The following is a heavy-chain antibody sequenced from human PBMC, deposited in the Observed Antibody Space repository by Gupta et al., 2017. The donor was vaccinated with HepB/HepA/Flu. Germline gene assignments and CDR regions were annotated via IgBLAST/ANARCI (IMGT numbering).Heavy chain of an antibody. CDR1: GGSIGIGDYY. J-gene: IGHJ5*01. D-gene: IGHD3-10*01. CDR2: IYFTGCT. Sequence: QVSLQESGPGLLKLSQTLPLTCSISGGSIGIGDYYWSWIRQPLGKGPEWIGYIYFTGCTDYNPSLRSRVSMSAGASKTQFSLRVSSVTASDTAVYYCARGSRGRGLMFAYWGQGTLVTVSS. V-gene: IGHV4-30-4*01. CDR3: ARGSRGRGLMFAY.